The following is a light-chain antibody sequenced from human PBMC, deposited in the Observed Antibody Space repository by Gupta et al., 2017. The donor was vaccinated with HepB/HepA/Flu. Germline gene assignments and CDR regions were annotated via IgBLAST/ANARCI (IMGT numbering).Light chain of an antibody. J-gene: IGKJ1*01. Sequence: ETVLTQSPAFLSLSPAARATLSCRASQSASSSYLAWYQQKPGQAPRLLIYGASSRATGIPDRFSGSGSGTDFTLTISRLEPEDFAVYYCQQYDSSTAWTFGQGTKLEIK. CDR2: GAS. CDR3: QQYDSSTAWT. V-gene: IGKV3-20*01. CDR1: QSASSSY.